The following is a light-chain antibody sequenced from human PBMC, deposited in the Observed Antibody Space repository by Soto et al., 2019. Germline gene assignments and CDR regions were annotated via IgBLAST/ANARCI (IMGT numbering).Light chain of an antibody. V-gene: IGKV3-20*01. CDR1: QSVSSTY. Sequence: EIVLTQSPGTLSLSPGERATLSCRASQSVSSTYLAWYQQKPGQAPRLLIYGASSRATAIPDRFSGSASGTDFTLTISRLEPEDFAVYYCQQYGSSPGFTFGPGTKVDIK. CDR3: QQYGSSPGFT. CDR2: GAS. J-gene: IGKJ3*01.